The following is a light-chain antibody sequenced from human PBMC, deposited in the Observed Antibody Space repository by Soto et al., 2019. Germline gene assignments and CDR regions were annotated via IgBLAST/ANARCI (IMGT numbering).Light chain of an antibody. CDR3: QQSYSRT. CDR1: QSISNY. Sequence: DIQLTQSPSSLSASVGDRVSISCRASQSISNYLNWYQQKSGKAPKVLIFAASRLQSGVPSRFSGSGSGTDFTLTISSLQPEDFATYYCQQSYSRTFGQGTKVEI. J-gene: IGKJ1*01. CDR2: AAS. V-gene: IGKV1-39*01.